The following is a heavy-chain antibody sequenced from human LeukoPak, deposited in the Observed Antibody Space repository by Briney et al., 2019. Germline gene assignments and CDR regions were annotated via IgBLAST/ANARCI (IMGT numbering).Heavy chain of an antibody. Sequence: PSQTLSLTCAVSGRSVISGDSYWRWVRQPPGTGLEWIGYINYSGTTYYNPSLESRLTMSLDTSKNHFSLKLSSVTAADMAVYFCAGVDHWYFGLWGRGTLVTVSS. J-gene: IGHJ2*01. CDR3: AGVDHWYFGL. D-gene: IGHD2-2*03. V-gene: IGHV4-30-4*01. CDR2: INYSGTT. CDR1: GRSVISGDSY.